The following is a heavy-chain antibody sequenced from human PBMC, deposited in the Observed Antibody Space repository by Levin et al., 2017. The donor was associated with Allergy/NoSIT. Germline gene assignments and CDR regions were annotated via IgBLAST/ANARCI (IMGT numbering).Heavy chain of an antibody. V-gene: IGHV3-9*01. J-gene: IGHJ2*01. CDR3: AKDASATNPPYWYFDL. D-gene: IGHD2-8*01. CDR1: GFTFDDYA. Sequence: TGGSLRLSCAASGFTFDDYAMHWVRQAPGKGLEWVSGISWNSGSIGYADSVKGRFTISRDNAKNSLYLQMNSLRAEDTALYYCAKDASATNPPYWYFDLWGRGTLVTVSS. CDR2: ISWNSGSI.